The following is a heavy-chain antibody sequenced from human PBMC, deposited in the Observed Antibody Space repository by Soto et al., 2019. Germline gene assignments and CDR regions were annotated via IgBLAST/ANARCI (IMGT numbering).Heavy chain of an antibody. J-gene: IGHJ4*02. CDR1: GGTFTRDV. Sequence: QVQLVQSGAEVRQPGSSVKVSCKASGGTFTRDVFNWVRQAPGQGLEGMGGIITMFGTPSYAQKFQGRVTISADESTSTAYMELRSLRSEDPAIFYCARDLGSGYDPGDYWGQGTLVTVSS. CDR2: IITMFGTP. D-gene: IGHD5-12*01. CDR3: ARDLGSGYDPGDY. V-gene: IGHV1-69*12.